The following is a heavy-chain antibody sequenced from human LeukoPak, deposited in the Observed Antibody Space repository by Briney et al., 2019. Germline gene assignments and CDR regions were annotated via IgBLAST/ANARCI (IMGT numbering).Heavy chain of an antibody. V-gene: IGHV1-2*02. CDR3: ARGVAGPYYYYYMDV. Sequence: ASVKVSCKASGYTFTDYYMHWVRQAPGQGLEWMGWINPNSGGTNYAQKFQGRVTMTRDTSISTAYMELSRLTSDDTAVYYCARGVAGPYYYYYMDVWGRGTTVTVSS. CDR1: GYTFTDYY. D-gene: IGHD6-19*01. J-gene: IGHJ6*03. CDR2: INPNSGGT.